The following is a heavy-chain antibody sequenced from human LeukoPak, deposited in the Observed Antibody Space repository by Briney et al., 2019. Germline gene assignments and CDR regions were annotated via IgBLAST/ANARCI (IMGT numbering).Heavy chain of an antibody. J-gene: IGHJ4*02. CDR2: IYYSGST. CDR1: GGSISSGGYY. Sequence: SETLSLTCTVSGGSISSGGYYWSWIRQHPGTGLEWIGYIYYSGSTYYNPSLKSRVTISVDTSKNQFSLKLSSVTAADTAVYYCASLLAYCGGDCSENDYWGQGTLVTVSS. D-gene: IGHD2-21*02. V-gene: IGHV4-31*03. CDR3: ASLLAYCGGDCSENDY.